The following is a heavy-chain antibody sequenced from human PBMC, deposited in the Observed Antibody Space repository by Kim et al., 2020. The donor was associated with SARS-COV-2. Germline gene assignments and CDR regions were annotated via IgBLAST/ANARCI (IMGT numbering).Heavy chain of an antibody. CDR2: VYYSGFT. Sequence: ETLSLTCTVSGGSISGYYWSWIRQTPDKGLEWIGYVYYSGFTNYNPSLKSRVTISVDTAKSQFSLELSSVTAADTAVYYCAKGAGDGSNHFDFWGQGTLVTVSS. D-gene: IGHD1-26*01. CDR1: GGSISGYY. V-gene: IGHV4-59*13. J-gene: IGHJ4*02. CDR3: AKGAGDGSNHFDF.